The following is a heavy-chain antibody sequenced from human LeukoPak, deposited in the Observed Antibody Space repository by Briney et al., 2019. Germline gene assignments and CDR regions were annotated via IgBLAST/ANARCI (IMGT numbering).Heavy chain of an antibody. J-gene: IGHJ4*02. V-gene: IGHV4-39*01. CDR2: VYYDGTS. CDR3: VRHISTNTGYFDS. D-gene: IGHD5-24*01. Sequence: PSETLSLTCTVSGGSINSHSYYWGWIRQPPGKGLEWVGSVYYDGTSYSNPSLTSRAPVFLGTSRDEFSLDLRFVTAADTAVYYCVRHISTNTGYFDSCGQGTLVSVSS. CDR1: GGSINSHSYY.